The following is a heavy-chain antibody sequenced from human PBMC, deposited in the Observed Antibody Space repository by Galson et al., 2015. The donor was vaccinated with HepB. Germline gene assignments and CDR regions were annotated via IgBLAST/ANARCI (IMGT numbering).Heavy chain of an antibody. J-gene: IGHJ3*02. V-gene: IGHV1-2*04. CDR2: INPNSGGT. CDR1: GYTFTGYY. Sequence: SVKVSCKASGYTFTGYYMHWVRQAPGQGLEWMGWINPNSGGTNYAQKFQGWVTMTRDTSISTAYMELSRLRSDDTAVYYCARGGGLRFLEWSKGEDAFEIWGQGTMVTVSS. D-gene: IGHD3-3*01. CDR3: ARGGGLRFLEWSKGEDAFEI.